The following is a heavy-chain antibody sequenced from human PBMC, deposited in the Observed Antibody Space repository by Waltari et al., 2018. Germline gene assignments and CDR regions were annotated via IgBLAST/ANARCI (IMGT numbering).Heavy chain of an antibody. V-gene: IGHV3-48*03. CDR3: ARSRSSIWGLDY. CDR2: IGSGGSSM. CDR1: GFSFSAYD. D-gene: IGHD3-16*01. J-gene: IGHJ4*02. Sequence: EVQLVESGGGLVQPGGSLRLSCAASGFSFSAYDMNWVRQAPGKGLEWIAYIGSGGSSMYYADSVKGRFTISTDNAKNSVFLRMNSLRAEDTAVYYCARSRSSIWGLDYWGQGTLVTVSS.